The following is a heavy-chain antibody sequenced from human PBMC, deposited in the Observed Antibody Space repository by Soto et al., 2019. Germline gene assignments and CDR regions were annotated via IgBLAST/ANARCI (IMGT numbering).Heavy chain of an antibody. CDR2: IYKSTTT. Sequence: PSDTLSLTCSVSGDSISTVDYFWAWIRQPPGQALEYIGYIYKSTTTYYNPSFESRVAISLDTSKSQFSLNVTSVTAADTAVYFCARGRYCLPGRCFPNWFDSWGQGTLVTVSS. J-gene: IGHJ5*01. V-gene: IGHV4-30-4*02. D-gene: IGHD2-15*01. CDR1: GDSISTVDYF. CDR3: ARGRYCLPGRCFPNWFDS.